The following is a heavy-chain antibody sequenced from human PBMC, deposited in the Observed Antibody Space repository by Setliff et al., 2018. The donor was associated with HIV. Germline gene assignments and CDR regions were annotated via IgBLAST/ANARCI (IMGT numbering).Heavy chain of an antibody. CDR3: AKDFKDYVWGSYRSSYFDY. V-gene: IGHV3-30*02. CDR1: GFTFSSYG. D-gene: IGHD3-16*02. Sequence: GESLKISCAASGFTFSSYGMHWVRQAPGKGLEWVAFIRYDGSNKYYADSVKGRFTISRDNSKNTLYLQMNSLRAEDTAVYYCAKDFKDYVWGSYRSSYFDYWGQGTLVTVSS. J-gene: IGHJ4*02. CDR2: IRYDGSNK.